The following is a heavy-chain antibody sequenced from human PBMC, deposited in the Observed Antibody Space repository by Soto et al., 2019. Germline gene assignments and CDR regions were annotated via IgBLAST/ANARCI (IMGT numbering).Heavy chain of an antibody. CDR3: ARDKIVGATGHYYYYYYGMDV. J-gene: IGHJ6*02. CDR2: IYYSGST. Sequence: PSETLSLTCTVSGGSISSGDYYWSWIRKPPGKGREGIGYIYYSGSTYYNPSLKSRITISVDTSKNQLSLKLSSVTAADTAVYYCARDKIVGATGHYYYYYYGMDVWGQGTTVTVSS. CDR1: GGSISSGDYY. V-gene: IGHV4-30-4*01. D-gene: IGHD1-26*01.